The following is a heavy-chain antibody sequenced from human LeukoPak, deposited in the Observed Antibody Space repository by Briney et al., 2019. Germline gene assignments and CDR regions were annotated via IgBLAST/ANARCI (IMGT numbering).Heavy chain of an antibody. J-gene: IGHJ4*02. D-gene: IGHD2/OR15-2a*01. CDR3: ARDSGWILFMD. Sequence: PGGSLRLSCAASGFIFSNYGMNWVRQAPGKGLEWVSGISGSADITYYADSVKGRFTISRDNSKNTLYLQVNSLRAEDTAVYYCARDSGWILFMDWGQGAVVTVSS. CDR1: GFIFSNYG. CDR2: ISGSADIT. V-gene: IGHV3-23*01.